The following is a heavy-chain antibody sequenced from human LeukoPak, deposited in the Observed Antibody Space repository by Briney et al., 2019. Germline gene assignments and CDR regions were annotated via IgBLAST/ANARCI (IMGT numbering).Heavy chain of an antibody. CDR3: ARGGHDFNPFYW. CDR2: IKNGGNDP. V-gene: IGHV3-NL1*01. J-gene: IGHJ4*02. Sequence: PGGSLRLSCAASGFTFSSHGMHWVRQAPGKGLEWVSSIKNGGNDPFYADSVKGRFTISRDNSKNTLFLQLSSLRAEDSAVYYCARGGHDFNPFYWWGQGTLVTVSS. D-gene: IGHD2-21*02. CDR1: GFTFSSHG.